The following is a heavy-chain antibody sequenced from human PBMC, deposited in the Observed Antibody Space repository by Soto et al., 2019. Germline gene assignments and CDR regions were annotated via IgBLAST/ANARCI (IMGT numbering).Heavy chain of an antibody. V-gene: IGHV3-30*18. CDR2: ISYDGSNK. CDR3: AKDHLCSGGSCYFYYYGMDV. J-gene: IGHJ6*02. D-gene: IGHD2-15*01. Sequence: PGGSLRLSCAASGFTFSSYGMHWVRQAPGKGLEWVAVISYDGSNKYYADSVKGRFTISRDNSKNTLYLQMNSLRAEDTAVYYCAKDHLCSGGSCYFYYYGMDVWGQGTTVTVSS. CDR1: GFTFSSYG.